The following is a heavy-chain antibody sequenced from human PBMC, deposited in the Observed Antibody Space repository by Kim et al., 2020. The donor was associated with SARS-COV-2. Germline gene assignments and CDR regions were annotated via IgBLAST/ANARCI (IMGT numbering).Heavy chain of an antibody. J-gene: IGHJ4*02. CDR2: ISAYNGNT. V-gene: IGHV1-18*01. CDR3: AREGDYYDSSDYFDY. D-gene: IGHD3-22*01. Sequence: ASVKVSCKASGYTFTSYGISWVRQAPGQGLEWMGWISAYNGNTNYAQKLQGRVTMTTDTSTSTAYMELRSLRSDDTAVYYCAREGDYYDSSDYFDYWGQGTLVTVSS. CDR1: GYTFTSYG.